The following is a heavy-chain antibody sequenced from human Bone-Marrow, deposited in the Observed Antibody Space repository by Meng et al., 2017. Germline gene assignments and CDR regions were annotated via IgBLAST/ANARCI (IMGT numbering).Heavy chain of an antibody. J-gene: IGHJ4*02. CDR3: ARLVAYSISWYFDY. Sequence: GESLKISCAASGFTFSSYWMSWVRQAPGKGLEWVANIKQDGSEKYYVDSVKDRFTISRDNAQNPLYLQMNSLRAEDTAVYYCARLVAYSISWYFDYWGQGTLVTVSS. D-gene: IGHD6-13*01. CDR1: GFTFSSYW. V-gene: IGHV3-7*01. CDR2: IKQDGSEK.